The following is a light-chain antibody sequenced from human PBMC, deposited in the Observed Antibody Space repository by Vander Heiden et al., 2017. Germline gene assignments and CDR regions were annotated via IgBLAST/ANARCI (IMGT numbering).Light chain of an antibody. CDR1: SSKYGPHP. CDR3: AAWDDSLVTVV. J-gene: IGLJ2*01. CDR2: SYK. Sequence: QSVVTQPPSASGSPGQRVIISCSVGSSKYGPHPVICNPHLHGTAPSLLIDSYKQRPSGGPDRFAGSKSGTSAALAISGIQSEDDADYYCAAWDDSLVTVVFGGGTKLTVL. V-gene: IGLV1-44*01.